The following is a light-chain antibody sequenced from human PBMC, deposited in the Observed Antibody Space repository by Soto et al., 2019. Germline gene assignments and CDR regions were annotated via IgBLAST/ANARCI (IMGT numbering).Light chain of an antibody. CDR2: GAS. V-gene: IGKV3-20*01. CDR1: QSVSSSY. CDR3: QQYGSSPRN. Sequence: EIVLTQSPGTLSLSPGERATLSCRASQSVSSSYLAWYQQKPGQAPRLLIYGASSRSTGIPDRFSGSGSGTCFHLTISRLEPEDFAVYYCQQYGSSPRNFGQGTKLEIK. J-gene: IGKJ2*01.